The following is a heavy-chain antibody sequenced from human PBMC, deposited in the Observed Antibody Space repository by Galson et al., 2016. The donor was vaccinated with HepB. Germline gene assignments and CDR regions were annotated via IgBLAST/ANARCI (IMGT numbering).Heavy chain of an antibody. V-gene: IGHV3-74*01. CDR3: ARDLSGPGY. Sequence: SLRLSCATSGFTFTHHQMHWVRQVPGKGLVWVSRIEPDGSRPIYADSVKGRFTISRDNAENTLYLQMNSLRADDTAVYYCARDLSGPGYWGQGTLVTVSS. J-gene: IGHJ4*02. CDR1: GFTFTHHQ. CDR2: IEPDGSRP.